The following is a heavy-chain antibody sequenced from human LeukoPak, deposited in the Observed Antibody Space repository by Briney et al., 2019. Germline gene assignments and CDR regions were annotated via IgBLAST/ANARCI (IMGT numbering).Heavy chain of an antibody. CDR3: ARDTTLALDFDY. V-gene: IGHV1-2*02. CDR1: GYTFTGYY. D-gene: IGHD1-26*01. Sequence: ASVKVSCKASGYTFTGYYMHWVRQAPGQGLEWMGWINPNSGGTNYAQKFQGRVTLTRDTSINTAYMELSRLRSDDTAVYYCARDTTLALDFDYWGQGTLVTVYS. CDR2: INPNSGGT. J-gene: IGHJ4*02.